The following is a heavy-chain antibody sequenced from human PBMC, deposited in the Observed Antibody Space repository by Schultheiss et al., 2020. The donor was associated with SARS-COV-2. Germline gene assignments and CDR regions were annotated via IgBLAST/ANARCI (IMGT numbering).Heavy chain of an antibody. D-gene: IGHD2-15*01. CDR3: ARVRYCSGGSCYSWDRTVASGPIDY. V-gene: IGHV1-8*01. Sequence: ASVKVSCKASGYTFTSYDINWVRQAAGQGLEWMGWMNPTSGNTGYAQKFQDRVTITADKSTSTAYMELSSLRSEDTAVYYCARVRYCSGGSCYSWDRTVASGPIDYWGQGTLVTVSS. CDR2: MNPTSGNT. CDR1: GYTFTSYD. J-gene: IGHJ4*02.